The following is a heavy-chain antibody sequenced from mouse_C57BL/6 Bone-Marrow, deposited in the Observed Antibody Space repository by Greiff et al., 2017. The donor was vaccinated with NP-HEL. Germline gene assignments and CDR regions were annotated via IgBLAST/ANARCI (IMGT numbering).Heavy chain of an antibody. Sequence: VQLKQSVAELVRPGASVKLSCTASGFNIKNTYMHWVKQRPEQGLEWIGRIDPANGNTKYAPKFQGKATITADTSSNTAYLQLSSLTSEDTAIYYCARRSIYYDYDVYAMDYWGQGTSVTVSS. CDR1: GFNIKNTY. V-gene: IGHV14-3*01. D-gene: IGHD2-4*01. CDR2: IDPANGNT. CDR3: ARRSIYYDYDVYAMDY. J-gene: IGHJ4*01.